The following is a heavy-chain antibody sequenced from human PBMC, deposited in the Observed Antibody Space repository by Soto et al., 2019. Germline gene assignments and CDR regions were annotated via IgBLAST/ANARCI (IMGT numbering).Heavy chain of an antibody. Sequence: TSETLSLTCTVSGGSISSSGYYWGWIRQPPGKGLEWSGKITHSGSTNYNPSLKSRVTISVDTSKNQFSLKPTSVTAADTAVYYCARDKITGLFDYWGQGTLVTVSS. V-gene: IGHV4-39*07. J-gene: IGHJ4*02. CDR1: GGSISSSGYY. D-gene: IGHD2-8*02. CDR2: ITHSGST. CDR3: ARDKITGLFDY.